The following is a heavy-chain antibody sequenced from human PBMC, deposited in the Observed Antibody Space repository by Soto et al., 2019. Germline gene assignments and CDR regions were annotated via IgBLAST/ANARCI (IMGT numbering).Heavy chain of an antibody. CDR3: ARVGYIAADPTPFDY. V-gene: IGHV4-31*03. CDR1: GGSISSGGYY. CDR2: IYYSGST. Sequence: SETLSLTCTFSGGSISSGGYYWSWIRQHPGKGLEWIGYIYYSGSTYYNPSLKSRVTISVDTSKNQFSLKLSSVTAADTAVYYCARVGYIAADPTPFDYWGQGTQVTVSS. D-gene: IGHD6-13*01. J-gene: IGHJ4*02.